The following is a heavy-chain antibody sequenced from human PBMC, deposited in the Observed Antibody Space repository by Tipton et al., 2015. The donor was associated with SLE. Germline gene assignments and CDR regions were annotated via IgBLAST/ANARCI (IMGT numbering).Heavy chain of an antibody. CDR1: GGSISSGGYY. D-gene: IGHD1-26*01. J-gene: IGHJ5*02. Sequence: TLSLTCTVSGGSISSGGYYWSWIRQHPGKGLEWIGYIYYSGSTYYNPSLKSRVSISVYTSKIQFSLKLSSVTAADTAVYYCARRIVGATTGWLGPWGQGALVTVS. CDR2: IYYSGST. CDR3: ARRIVGATTGWLGP. V-gene: IGHV4-31*03.